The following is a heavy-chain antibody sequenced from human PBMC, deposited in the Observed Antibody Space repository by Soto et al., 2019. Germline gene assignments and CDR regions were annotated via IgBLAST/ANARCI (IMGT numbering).Heavy chain of an antibody. CDR2: IKSKTDGGTT. CDR1: GFTFSNAW. J-gene: IGHJ4*01. Sequence: PGGSLRLSCAASGFTFSNAWINWVRQAPGKGLEWVGRIKSKTDGGTTDFAAPVKGRFAISRDDSKNMVYLQMNSLKTEDNGKNSCPTDSYSPMIVARFDYGGHGTLVTVSS. CDR3: PTDSYSPMIVARFDY. D-gene: IGHD3-22*01. V-gene: IGHV3-15*07.